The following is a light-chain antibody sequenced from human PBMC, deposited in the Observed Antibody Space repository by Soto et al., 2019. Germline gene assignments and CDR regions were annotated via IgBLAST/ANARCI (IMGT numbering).Light chain of an antibody. J-gene: IGKJ5*01. V-gene: IGKV1-39*01. CDR1: QTISNY. CDR3: QQSYSPPPIT. CDR2: AAS. Sequence: DIHMTLSPTSLSASVGERVTDNYPASQTISNYLNWYQKKPGKAPKLLIYAASSLQRGVPSRFSGSGSGTDFTLTIGSLQPEDFATYYCQQSYSPPPITFGQGTRLEIK.